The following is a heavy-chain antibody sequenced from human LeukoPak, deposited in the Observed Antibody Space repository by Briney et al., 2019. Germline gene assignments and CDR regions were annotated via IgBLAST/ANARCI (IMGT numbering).Heavy chain of an antibody. V-gene: IGHV4-34*01. CDR1: GGSFSGYY. Sequence: SETLSLTCAVYGGSFSGYYWSWIRQPPGKGLEWIGEINHSGSTNYNPSLKSRVTISVDTSKNQFSLKLSSVTAADTAVYYCARHGWDSSGWYFDYWGQGTLVTVSS. CDR3: ARHGWDSSGWYFDY. CDR2: INHSGST. J-gene: IGHJ4*02. D-gene: IGHD6-19*01.